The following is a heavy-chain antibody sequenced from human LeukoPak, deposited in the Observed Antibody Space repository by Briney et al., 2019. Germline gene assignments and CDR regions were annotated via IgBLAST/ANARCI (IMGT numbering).Heavy chain of an antibody. Sequence: SETLSLTCTVSGGSISSYYWSWIRQPPGKGLEWIGYIYYSGSTNYNPSLKSRVTISVDTSKNQFSLKLSSVTAADTAVYYCARGRGYGGNSGTYYYYGMDVWGQGTTVTVSS. CDR2: IYYSGST. CDR3: ARGRGYGGNSGTYYYYGMDV. D-gene: IGHD4-23*01. V-gene: IGHV4-59*01. J-gene: IGHJ6*02. CDR1: GGSISSYY.